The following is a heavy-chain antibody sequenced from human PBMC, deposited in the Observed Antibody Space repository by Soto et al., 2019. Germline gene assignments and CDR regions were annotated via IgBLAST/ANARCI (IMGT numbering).Heavy chain of an antibody. V-gene: IGHV1-69*12. D-gene: IGHD5-12*01. CDR2: SIPIVGTA. CDR3: ARDSRDGYNLDY. J-gene: IGHJ4*02. Sequence: QVQLVQSGAEVKKPGSSVKVSCKASGGTFSSYAISWVRQAPGQGLEWMGGSIPIVGTANYAQKFHGRVTITADESTSTAYMELSSLRSEDTAVYYCARDSRDGYNLDYWGQGTLVTVSS. CDR1: GGTFSSYA.